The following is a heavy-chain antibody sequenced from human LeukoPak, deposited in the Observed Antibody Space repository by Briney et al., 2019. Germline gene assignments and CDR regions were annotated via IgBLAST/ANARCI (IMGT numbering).Heavy chain of an antibody. Sequence: GGSLRLSCAASGFTFTSYTMNWVRRAPGKGLEWVSSISSGSSYVFYADSVRGRFTISRDNAKNSLYLQMNSLRAEDTAVYYCARGGGPLRQLVYYYGMDVWGQGTTVTVSS. D-gene: IGHD6-6*01. CDR1: GFTFTSYT. CDR2: ISSGSSYV. J-gene: IGHJ6*02. V-gene: IGHV3-21*01. CDR3: ARGGGPLRQLVYYYGMDV.